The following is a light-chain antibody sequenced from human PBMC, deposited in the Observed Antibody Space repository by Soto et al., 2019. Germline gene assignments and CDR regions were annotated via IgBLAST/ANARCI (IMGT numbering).Light chain of an antibody. CDR3: XQYENLPT. V-gene: IGKV1-33*01. CDR1: QNINNY. Sequence: DIQMTQSPSSLSASVGDRVTITCQSSQNINNYLNWCQQKPGRAPKLLIYDAYNLEARVPSRFRGSGSGTDFTFTISRLQPEDIATYXXXQYENLPTFGQGTRLEIK. J-gene: IGKJ5*01. CDR2: DAY.